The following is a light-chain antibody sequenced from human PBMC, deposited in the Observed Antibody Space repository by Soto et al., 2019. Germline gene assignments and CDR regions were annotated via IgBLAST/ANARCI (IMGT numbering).Light chain of an antibody. CDR2: EVS. CDR3: NSYTSSNTWV. V-gene: IGLV2-14*01. CDR1: SSDVGGYKY. J-gene: IGLJ3*02. Sequence: QSALTQPASVSGSPGQSITLSCTGTSSDVGGYKYVSWYQQHSGNAPKVLIYEVSNRPLGVSNRFSGSKSGNTASLTISGFQAEDEADYYCNSYTSSNTWVFGGGTKLTVL.